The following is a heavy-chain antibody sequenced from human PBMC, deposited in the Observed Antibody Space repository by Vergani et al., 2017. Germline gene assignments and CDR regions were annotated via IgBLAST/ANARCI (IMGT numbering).Heavy chain of an antibody. CDR3: ARESPGYSSSWSGGMDV. J-gene: IGHJ6*02. CDR2: INHSGST. CDR1: GGSFSGYY. V-gene: IGHV4-34*01. D-gene: IGHD6-13*01. Sequence: QVQLQQWGAGLLKPSETLTLTCAVYGGSFSGYYWSWIRQPTGKGLEWIGEINHSGSTNYNPSLKSRVTISVDTSKNQFSLKLSSVTAADTAVYYCARESPGYSSSWSGGMDVWGQGTTVTVSS.